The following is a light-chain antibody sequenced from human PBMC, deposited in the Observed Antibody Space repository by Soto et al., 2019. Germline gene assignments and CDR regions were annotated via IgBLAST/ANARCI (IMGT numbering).Light chain of an antibody. J-gene: IGKJ2*01. V-gene: IGKV3-20*01. CDR1: QSVSSSY. Sequence: EIVLTQSPGTLSLSPGERATISCRASQSVSSSYLAWYQQKPGQAPRLLIYDASSRATGIPDRFSGSGSGTDFTLTIIRLEPEDFAVYYCQQYGISVNTFGQGTKLEIK. CDR3: QQYGISVNT. CDR2: DAS.